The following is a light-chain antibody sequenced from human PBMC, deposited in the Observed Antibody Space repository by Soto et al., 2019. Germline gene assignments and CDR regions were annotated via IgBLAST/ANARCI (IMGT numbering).Light chain of an antibody. Sequence: EIVLTQSPGTLSLSPGERVTLSCRASQSVTSDFLAWYQQKTGQAPRLLIYGASIRAAGIPDRFSGSGSGTDVTLTISRLEPEDFAVFYCQQYGNSLAFGQGTKLEIK. CDR3: QQYGNSLA. CDR2: GAS. V-gene: IGKV3-20*01. J-gene: IGKJ2*01. CDR1: QSVTSDF.